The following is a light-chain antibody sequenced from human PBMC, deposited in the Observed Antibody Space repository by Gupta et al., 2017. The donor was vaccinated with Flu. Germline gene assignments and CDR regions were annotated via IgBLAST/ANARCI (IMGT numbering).Light chain of an antibody. CDR2: QTS. CDR3: GAWDTSLSRWV. V-gene: IGLV1-51*02. Sequence: SSSNIENNYVSCYQQFPGTNPKVLIYQTSRRPPSIPDRFSAAKSGTSATLNITWLQAGDEADDYCGAWDTSLSRWVFGGGTKLTVL. J-gene: IGLJ3*02. CDR1: SSNIENNY.